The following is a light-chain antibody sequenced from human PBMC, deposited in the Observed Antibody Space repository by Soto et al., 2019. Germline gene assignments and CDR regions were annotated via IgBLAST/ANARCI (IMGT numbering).Light chain of an antibody. CDR1: QSVTNSF. J-gene: IGKJ1*01. V-gene: IGKV3-20*01. CDR2: GAS. CDR3: KQYVSSPWA. Sequence: EIVLTQSPGTLSLSPGERATLSCRASQSVTNSFLAWYQQKPGQAHRLLIYGASRRATGIPDRFTGSGSGTDFTLTIRRLEPEDFAVYYCKQYVSSPWAVGQGTKVDIK.